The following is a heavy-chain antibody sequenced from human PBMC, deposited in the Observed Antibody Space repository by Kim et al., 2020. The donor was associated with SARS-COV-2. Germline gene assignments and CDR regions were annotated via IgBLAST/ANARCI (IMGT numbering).Heavy chain of an antibody. D-gene: IGHD6-13*01. Sequence: GGSLRLSCAASGFTFSSYSMNWVRQAPGKGLEWVSSISSSSSYIYYADSVKGRFTISRDNAKNSLYLQMNSLRAEETAVYYCARDLGGSAGIAAAGPLWGQGTLVTVSS. CDR3: ARDLGGSAGIAAAGPL. CDR2: ISSSSSYI. V-gene: IGHV3-21*01. CDR1: GFTFSSYS. J-gene: IGHJ4*02.